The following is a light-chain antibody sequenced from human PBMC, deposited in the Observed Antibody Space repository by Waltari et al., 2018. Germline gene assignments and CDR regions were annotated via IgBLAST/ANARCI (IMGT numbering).Light chain of an antibody. CDR1: QSLLHSNGYTF. Sequence: EIVMTQSPLSLPVTPGEPASVSCRSSQSLLHSNGYTFLDWYVQKPGQSPQLLIYMVSNRASGVPHRFSGSGSGTDFTLEISRVEAEDVGVYYCMQARQTPWTFGQGTKVEIK. J-gene: IGKJ1*01. CDR2: MVS. CDR3: MQARQTPWT. V-gene: IGKV2-28*01.